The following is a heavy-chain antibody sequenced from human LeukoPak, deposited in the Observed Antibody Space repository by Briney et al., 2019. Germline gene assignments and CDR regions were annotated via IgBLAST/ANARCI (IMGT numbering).Heavy chain of an antibody. CDR3: ARLSPPIASFCSGGTCYSGGFDP. J-gene: IGHJ5*02. V-gene: IGHV1-18*01. D-gene: IGHD2-15*01. CDR1: GYTFTSYG. Sequence: DSVKVSCKASGYTFTSYGITWVRQAPGQGLEWMGWITTYNGNTYYAQNFQGRVTMTADTSTSTAYMEVRSLRSDDTAVYYCARLSPPIASFCSGGTCYSGGFDPWGQGTLVTVSS. CDR2: ITTYNGNT.